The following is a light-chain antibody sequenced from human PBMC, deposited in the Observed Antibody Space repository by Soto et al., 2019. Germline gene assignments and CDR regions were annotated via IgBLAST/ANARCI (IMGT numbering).Light chain of an antibody. Sequence: AIQMTQSPSSLSASVGDRVTITCRASQGIRSDLGWYQQKPGKAPKFLIYGASSLQSSVPSRCSGSGSGTDFTLTISSLQPEDFATYYCLQDYNYPYTFGQGTKLEVK. CDR3: LQDYNYPYT. CDR2: GAS. J-gene: IGKJ2*01. CDR1: QGIRSD. V-gene: IGKV1-6*01.